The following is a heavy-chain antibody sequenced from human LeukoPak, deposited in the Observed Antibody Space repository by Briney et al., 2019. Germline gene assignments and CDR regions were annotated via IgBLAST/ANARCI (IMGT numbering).Heavy chain of an antibody. CDR1: GFTFSSYD. CDR3: ARAKGNNWHYDY. V-gene: IGHV3-48*03. J-gene: IGHJ4*02. Sequence: GGSLRLSCAASGFTFSSYDMNWVRQAPGEGLEWVSYISSGGSTMYYADSLKGRFTISRDNRKNSLYLQMSSLRDEDTALYYCARAKGNNWHYDYWGQGTLVTVSS. D-gene: IGHD1-7*01. CDR2: ISSGGSTM.